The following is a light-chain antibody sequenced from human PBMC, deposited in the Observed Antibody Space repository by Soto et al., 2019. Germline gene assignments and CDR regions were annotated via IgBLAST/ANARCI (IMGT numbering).Light chain of an antibody. CDR3: QQYGSSPPWT. V-gene: IGKV3D-20*01. Sequence: EIVLTQSPGTLSLSPGERATLSCRASQSVSSSYLAWYQQKPGLAPRLLIYDASSRATGIPDRFSGSGSGTDFTLTISRLEPEDFAVYYCQQYGSSPPWTFGQRTKVDNK. J-gene: IGKJ1*01. CDR2: DAS. CDR1: QSVSSSY.